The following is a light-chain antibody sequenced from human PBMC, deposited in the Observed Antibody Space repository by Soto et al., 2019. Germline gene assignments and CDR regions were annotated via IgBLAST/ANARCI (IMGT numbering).Light chain of an antibody. J-gene: IGKJ1*01. CDR3: QQYNNWPRT. Sequence: EIMMTQSPATLSVSPGERATLSCRASQSVTSYLAWYQHKPGQAPRLLIYDASTRITGIPARFSGSGSGTEFTLTISSLQSEDFAVYYCQQYNNWPRTF. CDR2: DAS. CDR1: QSVTSY. V-gene: IGKV3-15*01.